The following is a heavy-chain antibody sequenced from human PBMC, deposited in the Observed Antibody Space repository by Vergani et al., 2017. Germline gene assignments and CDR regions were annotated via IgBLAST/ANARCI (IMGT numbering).Heavy chain of an antibody. Sequence: EVQLLESGGGLVQPGGSLRLSCAASGFTFSSYAMSWVRQAPGKGLEWVSAISGSGGSTYYADSVKGRFTISRDNTKNTLYLQMNSLRAEDTAVYYCAKDVIRGYSGYDYWGQGTLVTVSS. V-gene: IGHV3-23*01. J-gene: IGHJ4*02. D-gene: IGHD5-12*01. CDR2: ISGSGGST. CDR1: GFTFSSYA. CDR3: AKDVIRGYSGYDY.